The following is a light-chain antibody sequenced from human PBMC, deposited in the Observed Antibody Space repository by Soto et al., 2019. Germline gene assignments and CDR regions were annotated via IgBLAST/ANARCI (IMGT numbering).Light chain of an antibody. CDR1: QSISRG. CDR2: KTS. J-gene: IGKJ2*01. V-gene: IGKV1-5*03. Sequence: DIQMTQSPSTLSASVGDRVTSTCRASQSISRGLAWYQQKPGKAPKLLIYKTSSLEIGVPSRFSGSGSGTEFTLTISSLQPDDFATYYCQQYNSYPHTFGQGTKLEIK. CDR3: QQYNSYPHT.